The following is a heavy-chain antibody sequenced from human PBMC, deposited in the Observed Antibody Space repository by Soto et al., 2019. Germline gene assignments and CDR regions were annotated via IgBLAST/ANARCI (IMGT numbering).Heavy chain of an antibody. Sequence: GGSLRLSCAASGFTFSTYDMYWVRQAPGKGLEWVSAIDTAGGTYYSGSVKGRFTISRENAKNSFYLQMHSMRVGDTAVYCCARAQYASGWKDVWGQGTTVTVSS. CDR1: GFTFSTYD. V-gene: IGHV3-13*01. D-gene: IGHD6-25*01. CDR3: ARAQYASGWKDV. CDR2: IDTAGGT. J-gene: IGHJ6*02.